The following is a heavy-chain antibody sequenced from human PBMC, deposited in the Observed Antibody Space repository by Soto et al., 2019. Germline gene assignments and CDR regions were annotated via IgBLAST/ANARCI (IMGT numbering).Heavy chain of an antibody. J-gene: IGHJ4*02. CDR1: GFTFSRYW. D-gene: IGHD4-4*01. V-gene: IGHV3-74*01. CDR3: ASGLEWGQFDY. CDR2: LNRDGSST. Sequence: EVQLVESGGGLVQTGGSLRLSCAASGFTFSRYWMHWVRQAPGKGLVWVSHLNRDGSSTSYADSVNGRFTIYRDNARNTLFLQMNSLRAEDTAVYYGASGLEWGQFDYWGQGTLVTVSS.